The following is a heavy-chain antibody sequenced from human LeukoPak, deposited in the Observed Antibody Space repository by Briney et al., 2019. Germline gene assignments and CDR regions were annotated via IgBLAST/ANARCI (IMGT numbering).Heavy chain of an antibody. CDR1: GFTFSSYG. CDR2: IWYDGSNK. D-gene: IGHD1/OR15-1a*01. J-gene: IGHJ3*02. V-gene: IGHV3-33*01. Sequence: PGRSLRLSCAASGFTFSSYGMHWVRQAPGKGLEWVAVIWYDGSNKYYADSVKGRFTISRDNSKNTLYLQMNSLRAEDTAVYYCARSPGLEQRGRGAFDIWGQGTMVTVSS. CDR3: ARSPGLEQRGRGAFDI.